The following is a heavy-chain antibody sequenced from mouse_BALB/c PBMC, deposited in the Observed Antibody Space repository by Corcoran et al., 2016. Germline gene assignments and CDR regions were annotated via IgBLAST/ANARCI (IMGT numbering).Heavy chain of an antibody. CDR1: GFNIKDTY. CDR3: ARNWEGWYFDV. J-gene: IGHJ1*01. V-gene: IGHV14-3*02. CDR2: IDPANGNT. Sequence: EVQLQQSGAELVKPGASVKLSCTASGFNIKDTYMHWVKQRPEQGLEWIGRIDPANGNTKYDPKFQGKATITADTSSNTAYLQLSSLTSEDIAVYYCARNWEGWYFDVWGAGTTVTVSS. D-gene: IGHD4-1*01.